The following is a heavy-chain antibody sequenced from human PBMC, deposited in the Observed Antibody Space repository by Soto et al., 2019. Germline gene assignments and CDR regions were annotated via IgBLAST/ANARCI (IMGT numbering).Heavy chain of an antibody. CDR2: IIPILGIA. CDR1: GGTFSSYT. CDR3: ARSWARGSWIDY. J-gene: IGHJ4*02. Sequence: ASVKVSCKASGGTFSSYTISWVRQAPGQGLEWMGRIIPILGIANYAQKFQGRVTITADKSTSTAYMELSSLRSEDTAVYYCARSWARGSWIDYWGQGTLVTVSS. V-gene: IGHV1-69*02. D-gene: IGHD6-13*01.